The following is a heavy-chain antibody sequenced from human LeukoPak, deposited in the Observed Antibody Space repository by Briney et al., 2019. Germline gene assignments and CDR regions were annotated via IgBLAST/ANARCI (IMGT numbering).Heavy chain of an antibody. CDR1: GFTFSSHG. J-gene: IGHJ4*02. CDR3: ASFSVSSPGHY. Sequence: GGSLRLSCVASGFTFSSHGMNWVRQAPGKGLEWVSGITGSGDITYYADSVKGRFTISRDNAKNSLYLQMNSLRAEDTAVYYCASFSVSSPGHYWGQGTLVTVSS. CDR2: ITGSGDIT. D-gene: IGHD6-19*01. V-gene: IGHV3-23*01.